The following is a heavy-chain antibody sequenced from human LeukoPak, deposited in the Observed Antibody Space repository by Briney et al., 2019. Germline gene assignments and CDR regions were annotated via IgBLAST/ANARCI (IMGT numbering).Heavy chain of an antibody. Sequence: SETLSLTWTVSGYSISGGYYWGWIRQPPGKGLEWIGTIFQSVSTYYNPSLKSRVTTSVDTSKNQFSLKLSSVTAADTAVYYCARNNSNGFDFWSQGTLVTVSS. CDR2: IFQSVST. D-gene: IGHD6-19*01. V-gene: IGHV4-38-2*02. J-gene: IGHJ4*02. CDR1: GYSISGGYY. CDR3: ARNNSNGFDF.